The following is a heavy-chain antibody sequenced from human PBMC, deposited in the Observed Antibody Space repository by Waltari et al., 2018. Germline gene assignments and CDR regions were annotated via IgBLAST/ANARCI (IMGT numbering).Heavy chain of an antibody. V-gene: IGHV3-30*04. CDR3: ARDYCDRTNCHGMDV. J-gene: IGHJ6*02. Sequence: QVQLVESGGGVVQHGRSLSLSCAASEFTFSSYAMHWVRQAPGKGGGCGAVILYNERKIYYADSGKGRFTSARDNSKRRLYLQRNSRRAEDTAVYYCARDYCDRTNCHGMDVWGQGTTVTVSS. CDR1: EFTFSSYA. D-gene: IGHD3-22*01. CDR2: ILYNERKI.